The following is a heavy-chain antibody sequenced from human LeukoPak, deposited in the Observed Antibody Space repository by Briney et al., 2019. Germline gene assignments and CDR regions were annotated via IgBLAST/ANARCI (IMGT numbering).Heavy chain of an antibody. J-gene: IGHJ5*02. V-gene: IGHV4-39*01. Sequence: SETLSLTCTVSGGSISSSSYYWGGIRQPPGKGLEWIGSIYYSGSTYHTPSPKSRVTISVDTSKNQFSLKRSSVTAADTAVYYCARHFYGSWSNWFDPWGQGTLVTVSS. CDR3: ARHFYGSWSNWFDP. D-gene: IGHD6-13*01. CDR1: GGSISSSSYY. CDR2: IYYSGST.